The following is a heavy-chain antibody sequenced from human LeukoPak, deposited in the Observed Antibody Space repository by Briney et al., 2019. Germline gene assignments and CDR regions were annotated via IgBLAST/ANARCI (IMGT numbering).Heavy chain of an antibody. J-gene: IGHJ4*02. V-gene: IGHV4-59*01. CDR2: IFYSGTT. CDR1: GGSISSYY. CDR3: ARGGWNKFDY. D-gene: IGHD3-22*01. Sequence: SETLXXTCTVSGGSISSYYWSWIRQPPGKGLEWIGFIFYSGTTNYNPSLKSRVTISVDTSKNQFSLKLSSVTAADTAVYYCARGGWNKFDYWGQGTLVTVSS.